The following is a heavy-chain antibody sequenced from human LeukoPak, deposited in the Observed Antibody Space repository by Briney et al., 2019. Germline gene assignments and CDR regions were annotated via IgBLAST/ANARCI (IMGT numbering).Heavy chain of an antibody. D-gene: IGHD5-24*01. CDR1: GFTFSSYW. Sequence: GGSLRLSCAASGFTFSSYWMNWARQAPGKGLEWVASINHNGNVNYYVDSVKGRFTISRDNAKNTLILQMNSLRVEDTAVYYCARDWVYKIDYWGRGTLVTVSS. J-gene: IGHJ4*02. V-gene: IGHV3-7*01. CDR3: ARDWVYKIDY. CDR2: INHNGNVN.